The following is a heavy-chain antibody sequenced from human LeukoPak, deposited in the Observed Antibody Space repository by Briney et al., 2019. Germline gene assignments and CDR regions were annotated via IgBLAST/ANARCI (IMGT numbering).Heavy chain of an antibody. D-gene: IGHD4/OR15-4a*01. Sequence: GGSLRLSCAASXFXXSXXXXXXVXXXPGXXXXXVXYXSSSGSTIYYAXSVKGRFTISRDNAKNSLYLQMNSLRAEDTAVYYCXRDHDYVLRGMDVWGQGTTVTVSS. CDR2: XSSSGSTI. CDR3: XRDHDYVLRGMDV. J-gene: IGHJ6*02. CDR1: XFXXSXXX. V-gene: IGHV3-48*03.